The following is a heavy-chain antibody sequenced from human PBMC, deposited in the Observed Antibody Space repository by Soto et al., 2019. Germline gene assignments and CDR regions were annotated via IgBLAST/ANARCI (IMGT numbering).Heavy chain of an antibody. CDR1: GGSISSSTYY. Sequence: SETLSLTCTVSGGSISSSTYYWGWFRQPPGKGLEWIGSIYYSGSTYYNPSLKSRVTISVDTSKNQFSLKLSSVTAADTAVYYCARPLRGYNYGEFDYWGQGTLVT. D-gene: IGHD5-18*01. V-gene: IGHV4-39*01. CDR3: ARPLRGYNYGEFDY. CDR2: IYYSGST. J-gene: IGHJ4*02.